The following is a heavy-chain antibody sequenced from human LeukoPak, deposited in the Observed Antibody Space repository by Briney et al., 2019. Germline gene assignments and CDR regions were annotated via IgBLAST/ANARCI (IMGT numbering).Heavy chain of an antibody. Sequence: GGSLRLSCAASGFTFSSYAMHWVRQAPGKGLEWVEVISYDGSNKYYADSVKGRFTISRDNSKNTLYLQMNSLRAEDTAVYYCASLLPYGSGSWYGMDVWGQGTTVTVSS. CDR1: GFTFSSYA. J-gene: IGHJ6*02. D-gene: IGHD3-10*01. V-gene: IGHV3-30-3*01. CDR3: ASLLPYGSGSWYGMDV. CDR2: ISYDGSNK.